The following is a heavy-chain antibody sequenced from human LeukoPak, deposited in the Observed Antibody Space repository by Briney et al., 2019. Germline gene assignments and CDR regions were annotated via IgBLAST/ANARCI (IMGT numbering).Heavy chain of an antibody. D-gene: IGHD3-22*01. CDR2: ISYDGSNK. CDR3: AKLLPYYYDSSGYYYGAFDI. J-gene: IGHJ3*02. V-gene: IGHV3-30*18. CDR1: GFTFSSYG. Sequence: GGSLRLSCAASGFTFSSYGMHWVRQAPGKGLEWVAVISYDGSNKYYADSVKGRFTISRDNSKNTLYLQMNSLRAEDTAVYYCAKLLPYYYDSSGYYYGAFDIWGQGTMVTVSS.